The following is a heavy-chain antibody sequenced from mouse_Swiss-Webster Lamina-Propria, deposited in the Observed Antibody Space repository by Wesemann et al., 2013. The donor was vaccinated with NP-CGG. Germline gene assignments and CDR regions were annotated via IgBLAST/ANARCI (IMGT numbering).Heavy chain of an antibody. CDR2: IYPGSGST. Sequence: IGDIYPGSGSTNYNEKFKSKATLTVDTSSSTAYMQLSSLTSEDSAVYYCARNYSKDYWGQGTTLTVSS. V-gene: IGHV1-55*01. D-gene: IGHD2-5*01. J-gene: IGHJ2*01. CDR3: ARNYSKDY.